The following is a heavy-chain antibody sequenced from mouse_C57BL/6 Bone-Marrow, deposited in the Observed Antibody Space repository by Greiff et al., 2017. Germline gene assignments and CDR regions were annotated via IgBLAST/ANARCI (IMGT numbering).Heavy chain of an antibody. CDR3: ATDIWCFDD. CDR2: IYPGSGST. J-gene: IGHJ1*03. Sequence: VQLQQPGAELVKPGASVKMSCKASGYTFTSYWITWVKQRPGQGLEWIGDIYPGSGSTNYNEKFKSKATLTVDTSSSTAYMQLSSRTAEDAADYYWATDIWCFDDWGTGTTGTVSS. CDR1: GYTFTSYW. V-gene: IGHV1-55*01.